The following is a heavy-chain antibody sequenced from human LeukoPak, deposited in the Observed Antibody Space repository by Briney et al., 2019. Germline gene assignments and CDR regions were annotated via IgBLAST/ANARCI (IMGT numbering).Heavy chain of an antibody. V-gene: IGHV4-61*01. CDR3: ARVSAAGTGPDS. Sequence: SETLSLTCTVSGDSVSSGXXXWSWIRQPPGKGXXXXGFMSNSGHTDSTPSLKSRVTISLDTSKNQFSLKLNSVTAADTAVYYCARVSAAGTGPDSWGQGTLVTVSS. J-gene: IGHJ4*02. CDR1: GDSVSSGXXX. CDR2: MSNSGHT. D-gene: IGHD6-13*01.